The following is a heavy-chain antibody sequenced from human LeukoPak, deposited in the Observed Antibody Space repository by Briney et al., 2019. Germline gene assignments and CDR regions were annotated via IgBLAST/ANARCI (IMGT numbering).Heavy chain of an antibody. CDR2: IIPIFGTA. V-gene: IGHV1-69*06. D-gene: IGHD6-13*01. CDR1: GYTFTSYA. CDR3: ARDMEAAAVLSLDP. J-gene: IGHJ5*02. Sequence: SVNVSCKASGYTFTSYAMNWVRQAPGQGLEWMGGIIPIFGTANYAQKFQGRVTITADKSTSTAFMELSSLRSEDTAVYYCARDMEAAAVLSLDPWGQGTLVTVSS.